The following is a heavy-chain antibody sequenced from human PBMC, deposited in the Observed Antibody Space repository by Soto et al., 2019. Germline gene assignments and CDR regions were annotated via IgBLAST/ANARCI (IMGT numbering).Heavy chain of an antibody. CDR2: ISYDGSNK. CDR3: ARSSRDY. D-gene: IGHD3-10*01. CDR1: GFTFSSYA. V-gene: IGHV3-30-3*01. Sequence: QVQLVESGGGVVQPGRSLRLSCAASGFTFSSYAMHWVRQAPGKGLEWVAVISYDGSNKYYADSVKARFTISRDNSKNTLYLQMNSLRAEDTAVYYCARSSRDYWGQGTLVTVSS. J-gene: IGHJ4*02.